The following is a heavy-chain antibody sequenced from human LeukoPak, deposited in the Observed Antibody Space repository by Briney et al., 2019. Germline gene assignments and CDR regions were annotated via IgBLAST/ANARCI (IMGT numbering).Heavy chain of an antibody. CDR2: IIPIFGTA. V-gene: IGHV1-69*13. D-gene: IGHD3-3*01. J-gene: IGHJ4*02. Sequence: SVKVSCKASGGTFSSYAISWVRQAPGQGLEWMGGIIPIFGTANYAQKFQGRVTITADESTSTAYMELSSLRSEDTAVHYCARGTSITIFGVVIISYFDYWGQGTLVTVSS. CDR3: ARGTSITIFGVVIISYFDY. CDR1: GGTFSSYA.